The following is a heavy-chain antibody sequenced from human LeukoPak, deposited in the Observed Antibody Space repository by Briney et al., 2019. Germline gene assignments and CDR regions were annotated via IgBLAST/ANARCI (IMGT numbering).Heavy chain of an antibody. D-gene: IGHD2-2*01. Sequence: ASVKVSCKASGYTFTGYYMHWVRQAPGQGLEWMGWINHNSGGTNYAQKFQGRVTMTRDTSISTAYMELSRLRSDDTAVYYCARPYCSSTSCYENWFDPWGQGTLVTVS. J-gene: IGHJ5*02. V-gene: IGHV1-2*02. CDR3: ARPYCSSTSCYENWFDP. CDR1: GYTFTGYY. CDR2: INHNSGGT.